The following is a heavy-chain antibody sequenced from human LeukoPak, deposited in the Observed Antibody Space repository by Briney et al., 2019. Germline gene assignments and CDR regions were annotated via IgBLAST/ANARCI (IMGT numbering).Heavy chain of an antibody. Sequence: PSETLSLTCTVSGGSFSTYYWSWIRQPAGMGLEWIGRIYTSGSTNYNPSLKSRVTMSVDTSKNQFSLNLRSVTAADTAVYYCARDGEAAAGTDYWGQGTLVTVSS. V-gene: IGHV4-4*07. CDR1: GGSFSTYY. J-gene: IGHJ4*02. CDR2: IYTSGST. CDR3: ARDGEAAAGTDY. D-gene: IGHD6-13*01.